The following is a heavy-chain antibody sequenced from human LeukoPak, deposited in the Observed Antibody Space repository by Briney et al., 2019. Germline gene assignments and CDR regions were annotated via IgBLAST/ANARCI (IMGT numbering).Heavy chain of an antibody. CDR3: AKDRACGQWNCQGSDY. CDR2: ISSSSSYI. D-gene: IGHD1-7*01. J-gene: IGHJ4*02. Sequence: PGGSLRLSCAASGFTFSSYSMNWVRQAPGKGLEWVSSISSSSSYIYYADSVKGRFTISRDNAKNTLYLQMNNLRAEDTAVYYCAKDRACGQWNCQGSDYWGQGTLVTVSS. CDR1: GFTFSSYS. V-gene: IGHV3-21*04.